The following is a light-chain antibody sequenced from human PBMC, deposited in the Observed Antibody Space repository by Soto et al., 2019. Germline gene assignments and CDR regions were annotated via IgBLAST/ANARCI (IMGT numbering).Light chain of an antibody. J-gene: IGKJ4*01. V-gene: IGKV1-39*01. CDR3: QQRSSWPPLT. Sequence: DIQMTQSPSSLSASVGDRVTISCRASQTIDTYLIWYQQKPGKAPRMLIYAASLLETGVPSRFSGSGSGTDFTLTISSLEPEDFAVYYCQQRSSWPPLTFGGGTKVDIK. CDR1: QTIDTY. CDR2: AAS.